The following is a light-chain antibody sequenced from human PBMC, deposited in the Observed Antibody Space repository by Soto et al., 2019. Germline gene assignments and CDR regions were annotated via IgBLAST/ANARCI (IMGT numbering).Light chain of an antibody. CDR3: QQYGSSPLLT. CDR2: GAS. CDR1: QSVSSSY. J-gene: IGKJ4*01. Sequence: EIVLTQSPGTLSLSPGERATLSCRASQSVSSSYLAWYQQNPGQAPRLLIYGASSRATGIPDRFSGSGSGTDFTLTISRLEPEDLAVYYCQQYGSSPLLTFGGGTKVDIK. V-gene: IGKV3-20*01.